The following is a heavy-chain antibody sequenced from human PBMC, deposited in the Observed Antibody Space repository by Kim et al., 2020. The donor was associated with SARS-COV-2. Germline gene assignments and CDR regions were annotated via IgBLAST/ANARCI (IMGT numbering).Heavy chain of an antibody. CDR1: GYSFTSYW. Sequence: GESLKISCKGSGYSFTSYWISWVRQMPGKGLEWMGRIDPSDSYTNYSPSFQGHVTISADKSISTAYLQWSSLKASDTAMYYCARRYTGGIAAAVDFDYWGEGTLVTVSS. D-gene: IGHD6-13*01. CDR2: IDPSDSYT. J-gene: IGHJ4*02. V-gene: IGHV5-10-1*01. CDR3: ARRYTGGIAAAVDFDY.